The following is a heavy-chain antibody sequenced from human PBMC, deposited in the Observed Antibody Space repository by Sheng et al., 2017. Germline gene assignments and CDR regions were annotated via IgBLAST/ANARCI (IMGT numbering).Heavy chain of an antibody. Sequence: QVQLQQWGAGLLKPSETLSLTCAVYGGSFSGYYWSWIRQPPGKGLEWIGEINHSGSTNYNRPSKSRVTISVDTSKNQFSLKLSSVTAADTAVYYCARGRTTVTTKGYFDYWGQGTLVTVSS. CDR1: GGSFSGYY. CDR2: INHSGST. V-gene: IGHV4-34*01. D-gene: IGHD4-17*01. J-gene: IGHJ4*02. CDR3: ARGRTTVTTKGYFDY.